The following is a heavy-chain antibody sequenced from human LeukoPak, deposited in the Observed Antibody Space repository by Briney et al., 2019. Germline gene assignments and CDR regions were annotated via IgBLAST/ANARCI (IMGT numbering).Heavy chain of an antibody. CDR2: IYPGDSDT. J-gene: IGHJ4*02. CDR3: ARRGYCSSTSCYEYFDY. D-gene: IGHD2-2*01. V-gene: IGHV5-51*01. Sequence: AESLKISCKGSGYSFTSYWIGWVRQMPGKGLEWMGIIYPGDSDTRYSPSFQGQVTISADKSISTAYLQWSSLKASDTAIYYCARRGYCSSTSCYEYFDYWGQGTLVTVSS. CDR1: GYSFTSYW.